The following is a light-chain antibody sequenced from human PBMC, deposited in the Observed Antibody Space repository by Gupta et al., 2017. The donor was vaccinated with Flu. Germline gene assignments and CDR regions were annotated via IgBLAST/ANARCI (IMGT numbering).Light chain of an antibody. CDR2: DVS. Sequence: QSVMTQPRSVSGSPSPSVTISCTGSSSDVGLYEYVSWYQHHPGKAPSLIIYDVSRRTSGVPDRFSASKAGNTASLTISGRKVEDEADYHCCAYAGRDTWVFGGGTKWTVL. CDR1: SSDVGLYEY. CDR3: CAYAGRDTWV. J-gene: IGLJ2*01. V-gene: IGLV2-11*01.